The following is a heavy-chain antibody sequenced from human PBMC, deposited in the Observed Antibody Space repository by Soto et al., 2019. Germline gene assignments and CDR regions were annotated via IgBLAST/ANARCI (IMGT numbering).Heavy chain of an antibody. D-gene: IGHD6-13*01. CDR3: AKVTYSSSWTQYGMDV. CDR2: ISYDGSNK. V-gene: IGHV3-30*18. Sequence: VGSLKLSCAASGVTFTSYAMTWVRQVPGEGLQWVAVISYDGSNKYYADSVKGRFTISRDNSKNTLYLQMNSLRAEDTAVYYCAKVTYSSSWTQYGMDVWGQGTTVTVSS. CDR1: GVTFTSYA. J-gene: IGHJ6*02.